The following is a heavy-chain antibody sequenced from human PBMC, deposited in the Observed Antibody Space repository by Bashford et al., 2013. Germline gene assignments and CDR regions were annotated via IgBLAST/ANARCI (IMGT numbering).Heavy chain of an antibody. Sequence: SETLSLTCTVSGGSISSYYWSWIRQPAGKGLEWIGRIYTSGSTNYNPSLKSRVTMSVDTSKNQFSLKLSSVTAADTAVYYCARDEWFGELSGNDAFDIWGQGTMVTVSS. J-gene: IGHJ3*02. CDR2: IYTSGST. CDR1: GGSISSYY. CDR3: ARDEWFGELSGNDAFDI. D-gene: IGHD3-10*01. V-gene: IGHV4-4*07.